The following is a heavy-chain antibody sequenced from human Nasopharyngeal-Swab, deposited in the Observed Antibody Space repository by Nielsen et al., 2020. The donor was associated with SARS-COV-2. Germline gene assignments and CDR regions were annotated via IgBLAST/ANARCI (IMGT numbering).Heavy chain of an antibody. Sequence: GGSLRLSCAASGFTFSSYWMSWVRQAPGKGLEWVANIKQDGSEKYYVDSVKGRFTISRDNAKNSLYLQMNSLRAEDTAVYYCARGYDSSGYLRPIDAFDIWGQGTMVTVSS. CDR1: GFTFSSYW. J-gene: IGHJ3*02. V-gene: IGHV3-7*03. CDR3: ARGYDSSGYLRPIDAFDI. D-gene: IGHD3-22*01. CDR2: IKQDGSEK.